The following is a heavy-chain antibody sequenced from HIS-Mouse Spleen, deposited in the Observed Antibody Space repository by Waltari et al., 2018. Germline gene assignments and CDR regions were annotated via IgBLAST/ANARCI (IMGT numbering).Heavy chain of an antibody. CDR1: GFTFSSYG. CDR2: ISYDGSNK. J-gene: IGHJ3*02. CDR3: AKDLSGVYAFDI. V-gene: IGHV3-30*18. D-gene: IGHD7-27*01. Sequence: QVQLVESGGGVVQPGRSLRLSCAASGFTFSSYGMHWVRQAPGKGLGWVAFISYDGSNKYYADSVKGRFTISRDNSKNTLYLQMNSLRAEDTAVYYCAKDLSGVYAFDIWGQGTMVTVSS.